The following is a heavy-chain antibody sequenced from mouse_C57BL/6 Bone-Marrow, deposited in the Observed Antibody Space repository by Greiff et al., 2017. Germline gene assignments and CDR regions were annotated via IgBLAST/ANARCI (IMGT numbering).Heavy chain of an antibody. J-gene: IGHJ2*01. V-gene: IGHV3-5*01. CDR2: IYYSGTI. D-gene: IGHD2-3*01. CDR3: AREGIYDGYYDYFDY. Sequence: EVKLVESGPGLVKPSQTVFLTCTVTGISITTGNYRWSWIRQFPGNKLESIGYIYYSGTITDNPSLTSRTTITRDTPKNQFFLEMNSLTAEDTATYYCAREGIYDGYYDYFDYWGQGTTLTVSS. CDR1: GISITTGNYR.